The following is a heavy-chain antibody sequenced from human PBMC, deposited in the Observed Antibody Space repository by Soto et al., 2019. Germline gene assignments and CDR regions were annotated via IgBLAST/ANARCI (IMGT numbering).Heavy chain of an antibody. J-gene: IGHJ6*02. Sequence: LRLSCAASGSTFRTYAMHWVRQAPGKGLEWVAVISHDGSNKYYADSVKGRFTISRDNSKNTLYLQMNSLRAEDTAVYYCARGAAGHYYYGMDVWGQGTTVTVSS. CDR3: ARGAAGHYYYGMDV. CDR2: ISHDGSNK. V-gene: IGHV3-30-3*01. CDR1: GSTFRTYA. D-gene: IGHD6-13*01.